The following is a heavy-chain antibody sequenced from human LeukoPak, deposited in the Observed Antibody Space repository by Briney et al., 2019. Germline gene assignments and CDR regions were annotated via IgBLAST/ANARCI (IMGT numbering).Heavy chain of an antibody. CDR1: EFTFSSHW. CDR2: ISGDGSST. J-gene: IGHJ4*02. D-gene: IGHD6-19*01. V-gene: IGHV3-74*01. CDR3: ARGSNGWSGIDY. Sequence: VGSLRLSCGASEFTFSSHWMYWVRRAPGEGLVWVSRISGDGSSTNYADSAKGRFAISRDNAKNTLYLQMNSLRAEDTSVYYCARGSNGWSGIDYWGQGTMVTVSS.